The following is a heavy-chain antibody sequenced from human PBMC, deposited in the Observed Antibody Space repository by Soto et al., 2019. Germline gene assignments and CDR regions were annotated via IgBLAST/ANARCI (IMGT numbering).Heavy chain of an antibody. CDR2: IDNDGSST. CDR3: ARVSRTGDY. Sequence: EVQLVESGGGLVQPGGSLRLSCAASGFTLSNYWMHWVRQAPGKGPVWVARIDNDGSSTTYADPVKGRFTSSRDIAKNTMYLQMNSLRGEDTAIYYCARVSRTGDYWGQGTLVTVSS. CDR1: GFTLSNYW. V-gene: IGHV3-74*03. J-gene: IGHJ4*02.